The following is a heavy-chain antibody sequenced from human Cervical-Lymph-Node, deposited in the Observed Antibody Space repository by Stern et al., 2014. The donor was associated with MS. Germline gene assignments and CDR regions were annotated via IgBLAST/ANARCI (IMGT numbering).Heavy chain of an antibody. CDR1: GLTFISAW. V-gene: IGHV3-15*01. J-gene: IGHJ4*02. Sequence: EVQLVESGGGLVKPGGSLRLSCRASGLTFISAWMSWVRHAPGKGLEWIGHIRSKVDGGTTDYAAPVKGRFTISREDSENTVYLHMDSLTAEDTALYYCSTDSAYPFDFWGQGTLVTVSS. D-gene: IGHD5-12*01. CDR2: IRSKVDGGTT. CDR3: STDSAYPFDF.